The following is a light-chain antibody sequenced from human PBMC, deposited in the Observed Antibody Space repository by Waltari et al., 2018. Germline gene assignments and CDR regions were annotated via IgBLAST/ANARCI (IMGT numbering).Light chain of an antibody. CDR2: DAS. CDR1: QSIRSY. J-gene: IGKJ4*01. V-gene: IGKV3-11*01. Sequence: EIVLTQSPAIVSSSPGERATLSCRASQSIRSYLAWYQQKPGQAPRLLIYDASNRAPDIPARLSGSGSGTDFTLTISSLEPEDSAVYYCQHRANWPLTFGGGTTVEIK. CDR3: QHRANWPLT.